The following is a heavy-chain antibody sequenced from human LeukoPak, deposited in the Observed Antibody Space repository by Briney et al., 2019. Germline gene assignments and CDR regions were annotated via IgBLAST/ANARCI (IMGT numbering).Heavy chain of an antibody. D-gene: IGHD1-26*01. V-gene: IGHV4-39*01. CDR3: VRHVTGSSHDD. J-gene: IGHJ4*02. CDR1: GASISSSIHY. Sequence: KPSETLSLTCTVSGASISSSIHYWGWFRQPPGKGLEWIGTLSSSGSTYYNPSLKSRVTISVDTSKNQFSLRQSSVTVADTAVYYCVRHVTGSSHDDWGQGSLVTVSS. CDR2: LSSSGST.